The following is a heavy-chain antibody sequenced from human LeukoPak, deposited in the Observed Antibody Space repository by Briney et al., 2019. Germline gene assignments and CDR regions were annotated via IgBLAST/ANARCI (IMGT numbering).Heavy chain of an antibody. CDR2: IIPIFGTA. D-gene: IGHD3-9*01. V-gene: IGHV1-69*01. CDR1: GGTFSSYA. CDR3: AGAIRYFDWLPYYYYGMDV. J-gene: IGHJ6*02. Sequence: ASVNVSFTASGGTFSSYAISWVRQAPGQGLEWMGGIIPIFGTANYAQKFQGRVTITADESTSTAYMELSSLRSEDTAVYYCAGAIRYFDWLPYYYYGMDVWGQGTTVTVSS.